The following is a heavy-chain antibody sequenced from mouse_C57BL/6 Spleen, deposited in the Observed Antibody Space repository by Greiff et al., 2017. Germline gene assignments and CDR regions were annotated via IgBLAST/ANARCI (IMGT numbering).Heavy chain of an antibody. V-gene: IGHV14-1*01. CDR2: IDPEDGDT. CDR1: GFNIKDYY. D-gene: IGHD1-1*01. CDR3: TTYYGSLYFDD. J-gene: IGHJ2*01. Sequence: VQLQQSGAELVRPGASVKLSCTASGFNIKDYYMHWVKQRPEQGLEWIGRIDPEDGDTEYAPKFQGKATMTADTSSNTAYLQLSSLTSEDTAVDYCTTYYGSLYFDDWGQGTTLTVSS.